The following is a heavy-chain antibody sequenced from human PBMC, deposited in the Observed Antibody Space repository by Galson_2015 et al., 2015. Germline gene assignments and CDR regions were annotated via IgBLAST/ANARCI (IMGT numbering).Heavy chain of an antibody. CDR3: AREPDMGIVVVVAAIGWFDP. Sequence: CAISGDSVSSNSAAWNWIRQSPSRGLEWLGRTYYRSKWYNDYAVSVKSRITINPDTSKNQFSLQLNSVTPGDTAVYYCAREPDMGIVVVVAAIGWFDPWGQGTLVTVSS. V-gene: IGHV6-1*01. J-gene: IGHJ5*02. D-gene: IGHD2-15*01. CDR2: TYYRSKWYN. CDR1: GDSVSSNSAA.